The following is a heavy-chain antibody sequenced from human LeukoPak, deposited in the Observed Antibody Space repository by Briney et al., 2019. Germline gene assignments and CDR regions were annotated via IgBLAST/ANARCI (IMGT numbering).Heavy chain of an antibody. D-gene: IGHD6-6*01. CDR2: IIPIFGTA. CDR1: GGTFSSYA. J-gene: IGHJ6*03. CDR3: ARGEYSSSSSSPHNYYYYYMDA. V-gene: IGHV1-69*06. Sequence: SVKVSCKASGGTFSSYAISWVRQAPGQGLEWMGGIIPIFGTANYAQKFQGRVTITADKSTSTAYMELSSLRSEDTAVYYCARGEYSSSSSSPHNYYYYYMDAWGKGTTVTVSS.